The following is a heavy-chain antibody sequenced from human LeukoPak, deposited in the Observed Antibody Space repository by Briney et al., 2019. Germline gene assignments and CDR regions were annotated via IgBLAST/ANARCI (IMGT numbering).Heavy chain of an antibody. J-gene: IGHJ4*02. Sequence: PGGSLRLSCAASGFTFSSFAMSWVRQATGKGLEWVSAISGSGGNTYYVDSVKGRFTISRDNSKNTLYLQLNSLRAEDTAVYYCAKDLRDASGYYYSYWGQGTLVTVSS. CDR1: GFTFSSFA. V-gene: IGHV3-23*01. D-gene: IGHD3-22*01. CDR2: ISGSGGNT. CDR3: AKDLRDASGYYYSY.